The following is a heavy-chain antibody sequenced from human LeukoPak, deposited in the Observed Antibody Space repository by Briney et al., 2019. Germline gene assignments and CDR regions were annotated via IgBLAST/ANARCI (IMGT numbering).Heavy chain of an antibody. CDR1: GFTFSNAW. Sequence: GGSLRLSCAASGFTFSNAWMSWVRQAPGKGLEWVSYISSSSSTIYYADSVKGRFTISRDNAKNSLYLQMNSLRAEDTAVYYCARDSSGWYYYYYMDVWGKGTTVTVSS. V-gene: IGHV3-48*01. J-gene: IGHJ6*03. D-gene: IGHD6-19*01. CDR3: ARDSSGWYYYYYMDV. CDR2: ISSSSSTI.